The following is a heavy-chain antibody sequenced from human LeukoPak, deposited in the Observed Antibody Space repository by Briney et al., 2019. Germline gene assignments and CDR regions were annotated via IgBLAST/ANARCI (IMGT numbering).Heavy chain of an antibody. V-gene: IGHV3-30*18. Sequence: GGSLRLSCAASGFTFSSYGMHWVRQAPGKGPERVAAISYDGSKEYYADSVKGRFSISRDNSKNTLYLQMNSLRAEDTAVFYCAKGKALLEYYFDYWGQGTLVTVSS. D-gene: IGHD2-15*01. CDR3: AKGKALLEYYFDY. CDR1: GFTFSSYG. CDR2: ISYDGSKE. J-gene: IGHJ4*02.